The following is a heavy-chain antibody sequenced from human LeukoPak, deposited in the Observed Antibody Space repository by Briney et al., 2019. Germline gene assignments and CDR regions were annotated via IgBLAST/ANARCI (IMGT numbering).Heavy chain of an antibody. V-gene: IGHV1-2*06. CDR2: INPNSGGT. Sequence: ASVKVSCKASGYTFTGYYMHWVRQAPGQGLEWMGRINPNSGGTNYAQKFQGRVTMTRDTSISTAYMGLSRLRSDDTAVYYCAREGSADYYYYYMDVWGKGTTVTVSS. D-gene: IGHD6-6*01. J-gene: IGHJ6*03. CDR1: GYTFTGYY. CDR3: AREGSADYYYYYMDV.